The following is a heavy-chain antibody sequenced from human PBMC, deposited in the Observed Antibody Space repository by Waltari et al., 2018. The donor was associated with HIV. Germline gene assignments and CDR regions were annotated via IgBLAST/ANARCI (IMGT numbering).Heavy chain of an antibody. Sequence: EVQLVESGGGLVKPGGSLRPPCAASGFTFRSFSMNWVRQAPGKGLEWVASISSGSSFIDYADSVKGRFTISRDNAKNSLYLQMKSLRVEDTALYYCARALTNFGGFWGQGTLVTVSS. CDR2: ISSGSSFI. V-gene: IGHV3-21*01. CDR1: GFTFRSFS. D-gene: IGHD4-17*01. CDR3: ARALTNFGGF. J-gene: IGHJ4*02.